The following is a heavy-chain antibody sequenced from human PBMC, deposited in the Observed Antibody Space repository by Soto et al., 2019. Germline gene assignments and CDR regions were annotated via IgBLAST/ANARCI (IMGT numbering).Heavy chain of an antibody. CDR2: ISKSGNII. J-gene: IGHJ6*03. CDR1: GFTFGDYN. V-gene: IGHV3-48*01. D-gene: IGHD1-26*01. Sequence: GGSLRLSCAASGFTFGDYNINWVRQVPGKGLEWISYISKSGNIIYYADSVKGRFTISRDNVKNSLYIQIHTLRAKDTTLYHCKGAPWSRTIGNMDVWGKGTTVTVSS. CDR3: KGAPWSRTIGNMDV.